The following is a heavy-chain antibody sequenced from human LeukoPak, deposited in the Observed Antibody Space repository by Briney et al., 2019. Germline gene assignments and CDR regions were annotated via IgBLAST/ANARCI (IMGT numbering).Heavy chain of an antibody. CDR2: INHSGST. CDR3: ARAPMHIVATITGKNYFDY. J-gene: IGHJ4*02. Sequence: PSETLSLTCAVYGGSFSGYYWSWIRQPPGKGLEWIGEINHSGSTNYNPSLKSRVTISVDTSKNQFSLKLSSVTAADTAVYYCARAPMHIVATITGKNYFDYWGQGTLVTVSS. D-gene: IGHD5-12*01. V-gene: IGHV4-34*01. CDR1: GGSFSGYY.